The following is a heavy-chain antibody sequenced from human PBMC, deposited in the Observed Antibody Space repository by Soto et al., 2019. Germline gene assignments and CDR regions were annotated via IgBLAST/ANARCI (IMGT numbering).Heavy chain of an antibody. Sequence: QITLKESGPPLVKPTQTLTLTCTFSGFSLSTSGVGVGWIRQPPGKALEWLALIFWDDDKRYSPSLRNRLTITTDTSKNQVVLTMTNMDPVDTATYYCAHRRPPGGYFDYWGQGTLVTVSS. CDR1: GFSLSTSGVG. CDR2: IFWDDDK. D-gene: IGHD3-10*01. V-gene: IGHV2-5*02. J-gene: IGHJ4*02. CDR3: AHRRPPGGYFDY.